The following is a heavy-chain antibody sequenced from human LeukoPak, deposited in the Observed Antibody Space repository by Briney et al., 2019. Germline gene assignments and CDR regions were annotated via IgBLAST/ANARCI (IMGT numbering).Heavy chain of an antibody. D-gene: IGHD6-19*01. CDR1: GYTFTSYD. Sequence: GASVKVSCKASGYTFTSYDINWVRQATGQGLEWMGWMNPNSGNTGYAQKFQGRVTMTRNTSISTAYMGLSSLRSEDTAVYYCAKSSGWYEYYFDYWGQGTLVTVSS. J-gene: IGHJ4*02. CDR2: MNPNSGNT. CDR3: AKSSGWYEYYFDY. V-gene: IGHV1-8*01.